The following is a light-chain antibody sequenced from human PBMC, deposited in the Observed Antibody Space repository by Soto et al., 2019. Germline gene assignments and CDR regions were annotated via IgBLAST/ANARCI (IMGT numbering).Light chain of an antibody. V-gene: IGLV2-11*01. Sequence: QSALTQPRSVSGSPPQSVTISCTGTSSDVGGYNHVSWYQQHPGRAPKLMIYDVSKRPSGVPDRFSGSQSGNTASLTISGLQTEDEADYYCCSYAGSYTWVFGGGTKVTVL. J-gene: IGLJ3*02. CDR2: DVS. CDR1: SSDVGGYNH. CDR3: CSYAGSYTWV.